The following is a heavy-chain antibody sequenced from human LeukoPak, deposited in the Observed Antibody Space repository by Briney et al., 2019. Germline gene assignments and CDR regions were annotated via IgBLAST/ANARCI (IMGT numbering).Heavy chain of an antibody. CDR1: GFTFSSYT. J-gene: IGHJ4*02. Sequence: GGSLRLSCAASGFTFSSYTMNWVRQAPGKGLEWVSYISSSGSTIYYADSVKGRFTISRDNAKNSLYLQMISLRAEDTAVYYCARLLAVAGFGIYFDYWGQGTLVTVSS. D-gene: IGHD6-19*01. V-gene: IGHV3-48*01. CDR3: ARLLAVAGFGIYFDY. CDR2: ISSSGSTI.